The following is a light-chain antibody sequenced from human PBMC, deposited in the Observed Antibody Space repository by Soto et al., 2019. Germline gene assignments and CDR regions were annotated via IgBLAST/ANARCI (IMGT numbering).Light chain of an antibody. CDR2: GAS. V-gene: IGKV3-15*01. Sequence: EIVLTQSPATLSLSPGERATLPCRASQSISIYLAWYQQKPGQAPRLLIYGASTRATGIPARFSGSGSGTEFTLTISSLQSEDFAVYYCQQYNNWPWTFGQGTKVDIK. J-gene: IGKJ1*01. CDR3: QQYNNWPWT. CDR1: QSISIY.